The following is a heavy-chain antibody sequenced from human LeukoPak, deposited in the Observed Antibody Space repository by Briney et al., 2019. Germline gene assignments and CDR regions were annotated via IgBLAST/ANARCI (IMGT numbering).Heavy chain of an antibody. D-gene: IGHD2-2*01. V-gene: IGHV3-21*01. CDR1: GFTFSSYS. CDR3: ARSHQVSSSFDY. J-gene: IGHJ4*02. CDR2: ISSSSSYI. Sequence: GGSLRLSCAASGFTFSSYSMNWVRQAPGKGLEWVSSISSSSSYIYYADSVKGRFTISRDNAKNSLYLQMNSLRAEDTAVYYCARSHQVSSSFDYWGQGTLVTVSS.